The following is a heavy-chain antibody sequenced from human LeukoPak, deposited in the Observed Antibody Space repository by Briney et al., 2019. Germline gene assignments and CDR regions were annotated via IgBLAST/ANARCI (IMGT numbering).Heavy chain of an antibody. CDR1: GGTFSSYA. D-gene: IGHD1-7*01. J-gene: IGHJ3*02. V-gene: IGHV1-69*13. Sequence: ASVKVSCKASGGTFSSYAISWVRQAPGQGLEWMGGIIPIFGTANYAQKFQGRVTITADESTSTAYMELSSLRSDDTAVYYCATEGLELLGEFRRNAFDIWGQGTMVTVSS. CDR2: IIPIFGTA. CDR3: ATEGLELLGEFRRNAFDI.